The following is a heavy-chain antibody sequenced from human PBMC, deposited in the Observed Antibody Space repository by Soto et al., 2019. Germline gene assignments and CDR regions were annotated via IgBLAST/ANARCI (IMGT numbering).Heavy chain of an antibody. CDR2: ISAYNGNT. J-gene: IGHJ5*02. CDR1: GYTFTSYG. V-gene: IGHV1-18*01. D-gene: IGHD6-13*01. Sequence: QVQLVQSGAEVKKPGASVKVSCKASGYTFTSYGISWVRQAPGQGLEWMGWISAYNGNTNYAQKLQGRVTMTTDTSTRTPYIELRSLTSDDTAVYYCARHRVAAAGTPPFAPWGQGTLVTVSS. CDR3: ARHRVAAAGTPPFAP.